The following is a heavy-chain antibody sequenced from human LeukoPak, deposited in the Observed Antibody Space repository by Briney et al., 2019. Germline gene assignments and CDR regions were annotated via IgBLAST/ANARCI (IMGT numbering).Heavy chain of an antibody. D-gene: IGHD3-9*01. J-gene: IGHJ5*01. V-gene: IGHV3-48*04. Sequence: GGSLRLSCAPSGFTFSSYSMNWVRQAPGKGLEWVSYINSGSSTIYYADSVKGRFTISRDNAKNSLYLQMNSLRAEDTAVYYCASQPLPNYDILTGYSVPSAFDYWGQEPWSPSPQ. CDR3: ASQPLPNYDILTGYSVPSAFDY. CDR1: GFTFSSYS. CDR2: INSGSSTI.